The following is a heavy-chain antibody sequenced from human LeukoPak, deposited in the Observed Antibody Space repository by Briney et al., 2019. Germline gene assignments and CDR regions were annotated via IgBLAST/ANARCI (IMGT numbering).Heavy chain of an antibody. CDR2: IIPIFGTA. CDR1: GGTFSSYA. V-gene: IGHV1-69*05. J-gene: IGHJ5*02. D-gene: IGHD2-2*01. CDR3: ARGAHSTSCYFRHSGGSCYNWFDP. Sequence: GSSVKVSCKASGGTFSSYAISWVRQAPGQGLEWMGGIIPIFGTANYAQKFQGRVTITTDESTSTAYMELSSLRSEDTAVYYCARGAHSTSCYFRHSGGSCYNWFDPWGQGTLVTVSS.